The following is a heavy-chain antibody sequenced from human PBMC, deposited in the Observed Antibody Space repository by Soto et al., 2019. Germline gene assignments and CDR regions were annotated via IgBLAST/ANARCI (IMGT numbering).Heavy chain of an antibody. CDR1: GVSFSGYY. CDR3: ARVPRLYSSSWYGFDY. D-gene: IGHD6-13*01. J-gene: IGHJ4*02. V-gene: IGHV4-34*01. Sequence: SETLSLTCAVYGVSFSGYYWSWIRQPPGKGLEWIGEINHSGSTNYNPSLKSRVTISVDTSKNQFSLKLSSVTAADTAVYYCARVPRLYSSSWYGFDYWGQGTLVTVSS. CDR2: INHSGST.